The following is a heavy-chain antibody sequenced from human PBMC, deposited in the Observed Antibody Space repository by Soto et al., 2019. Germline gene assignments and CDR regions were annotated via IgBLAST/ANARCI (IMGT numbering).Heavy chain of an antibody. CDR2: IYPGDSDT. J-gene: IGHJ6*02. V-gene: IGHV5-51*01. D-gene: IGHD4-17*01. CDR1: GYSFTSYW. Sequence: ESLKISCKGSGYSFTSYWIGWVRQMHGKGREWMGIIYPGDSDTRYSPSFQRQLTISADKSISTAYLQWSSLKASDTAMYYCARHWVTTGYYYGMDVWGQGTTVTVSS. CDR3: ARHWVTTGYYYGMDV.